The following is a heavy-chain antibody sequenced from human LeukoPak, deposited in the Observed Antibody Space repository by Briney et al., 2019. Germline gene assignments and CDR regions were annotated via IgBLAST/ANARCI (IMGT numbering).Heavy chain of an antibody. CDR1: GDSISSYY. Sequence: SETLSLTCTVSGDSISSYYWSWIRQPPGKGLEWIGDIYYSGSTTYKPSLKSRVTISADTSKNQFSLKVNSVTAADTAIYYCARGTGFDPWGQGTLVTVSS. CDR2: IYYSGST. J-gene: IGHJ5*02. V-gene: IGHV4-59*01. D-gene: IGHD1-14*01. CDR3: ARGTGFDP.